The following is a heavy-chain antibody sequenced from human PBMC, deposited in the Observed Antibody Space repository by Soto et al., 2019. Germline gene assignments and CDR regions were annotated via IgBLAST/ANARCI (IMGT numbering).Heavy chain of an antibody. CDR1: GFTFSSYA. CDR2: ISGSGGST. CDR3: ADTYYYDSSGYYHFDI. Sequence: GGSLRLSCAASGFTFSSYAMSWVRQAPGKGLEWVSAISGSGGSTYYADSVKGRFTISRDNSKNTLYLQMNSLRAEDTAVYYCADTYYYDSSGYYHFDIWGQGTMVTVSS. J-gene: IGHJ3*02. V-gene: IGHV3-23*01. D-gene: IGHD3-22*01.